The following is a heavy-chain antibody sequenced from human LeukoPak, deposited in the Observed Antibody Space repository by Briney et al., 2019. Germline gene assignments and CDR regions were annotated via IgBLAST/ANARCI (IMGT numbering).Heavy chain of an antibody. CDR3: AREENRPIYFDWLLPYYDMGY. J-gene: IGHJ4*02. D-gene: IGHD3-9*01. Sequence: ASVKVSCKVSGYTLTELSMHWVRQAPGKGLEWMGGFDPEDGETIYAQKFQGRVTMTRDTSTSTVYMELSSLRSEDTAVYYCAREENRPIYFDWLLPYYDMGYWGQGTLVTVSS. V-gene: IGHV1-24*01. CDR2: FDPEDGET. CDR1: GYTLTELS.